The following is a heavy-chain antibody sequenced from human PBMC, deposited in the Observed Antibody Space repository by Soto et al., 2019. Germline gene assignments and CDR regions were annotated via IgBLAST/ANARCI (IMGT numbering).Heavy chain of an antibody. Sequence: SMNVSCTASGGTSSSYAISWTRHAPGQGHEWMGGIIPIFGTANYAQKFQGRVTITAAESPRTAYMELSSLRSEDTAVYYCARGSVGAKSGGPHPGMDGWGQGTTVTVSS. CDR3: ARGSVGAKSGGPHPGMDG. J-gene: IGHJ6*02. D-gene: IGHD1-26*01. CDR2: IIPIFGTA. V-gene: IGHV1-69*13. CDR1: GGTSSSYA.